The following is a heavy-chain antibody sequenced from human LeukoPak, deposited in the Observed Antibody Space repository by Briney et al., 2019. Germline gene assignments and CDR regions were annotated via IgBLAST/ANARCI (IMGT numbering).Heavy chain of an antibody. D-gene: IGHD1-26*01. J-gene: IGHJ4*02. V-gene: IGHV3-13*01. CDR3: VRQKKSHGNFDY. CDR2: VGIAADT. CDR1: GFTLSNKA. Sequence: PXXSLRLSWEASGFTLSNKAMNGVGQAQGKGREWVSAVGIAADTFYPGSVKGRFTISRENAKNSLYLQMNNLRVEDTAVYYCVRQKKSHGNFDYWGQGTLVTVSS.